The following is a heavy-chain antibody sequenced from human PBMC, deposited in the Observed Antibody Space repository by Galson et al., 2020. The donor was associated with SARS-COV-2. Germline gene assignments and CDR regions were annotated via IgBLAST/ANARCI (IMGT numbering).Heavy chain of an antibody. Sequence: ETSETLSLTCAVSGDSLSSNRFYWDWICQTPGTGLEWIGSIHYGGTTYYIPSLKSRATLSVDTSKNQFSLKLTSVTAAEPAVYYCAKRGGTKWDYWGQGILVTVSS. D-gene: IGHD3-16*01. CDR1: GDSLSSNRFY. CDR2: IHYGGTT. J-gene: IGHJ4*02. V-gene: IGHV4-39*01. CDR3: AKRGGTKWDY.